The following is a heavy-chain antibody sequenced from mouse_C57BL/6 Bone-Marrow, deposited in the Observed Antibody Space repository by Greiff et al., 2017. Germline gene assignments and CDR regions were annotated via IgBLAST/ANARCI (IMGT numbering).Heavy chain of an antibody. V-gene: IGHV5-6*01. Sequence: EVHLVESGGDLVKPGGSLKLSCAASGFTFSSYGMSWVRQTPDKRLEWVATISSGGSYTYYPDRVKGRITISRDNAKDTLYLQMSSLKSEDTAMYYCASSWDYWGQGTSVTVSS. CDR1: GFTFSSYG. J-gene: IGHJ4*01. CDR3: ASSWDY. CDR2: ISSGGSYT.